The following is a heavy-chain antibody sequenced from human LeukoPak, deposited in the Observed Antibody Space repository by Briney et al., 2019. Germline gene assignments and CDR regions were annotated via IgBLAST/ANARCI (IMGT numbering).Heavy chain of an antibody. D-gene: IGHD3-16*02. J-gene: IGHJ4*02. CDR3: ARDFELSH. CDR1: GFTFRDSA. V-gene: IGHV3-33*08. CDR2: IWYDGSSK. Sequence: GGSLRLPCAASGFTFRDSAMSWVRQAPGKGLEWVALIWYDGSSKHYADSVRGRFTISRDNSKNTLYLQMNSLRAEDTAVYYCARDFELSHWGQGTLVTVSS.